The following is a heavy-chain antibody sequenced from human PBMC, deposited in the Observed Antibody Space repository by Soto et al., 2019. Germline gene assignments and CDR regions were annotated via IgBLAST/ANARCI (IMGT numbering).Heavy chain of an antibody. J-gene: IGHJ6*02. Sequence: GGSLRLSCAASGFTFSSYAMHWVRQAPGKGLEWVAVISYDGSNKYYADSVKGRFTISRDNSKNTLYLQMNSLRAEDTAVYYCARDKGGPIFGREWLNVYYGMDVWGQGTTVTVSS. V-gene: IGHV3-30-3*01. D-gene: IGHD3-3*01. CDR3: ARDKGGPIFGREWLNVYYGMDV. CDR1: GFTFSSYA. CDR2: ISYDGSNK.